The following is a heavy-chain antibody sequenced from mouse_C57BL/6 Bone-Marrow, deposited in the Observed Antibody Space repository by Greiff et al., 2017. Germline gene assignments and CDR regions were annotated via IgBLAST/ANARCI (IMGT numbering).Heavy chain of an antibody. CDR1: GYTFTSYG. CDR2: ISPRSGNT. V-gene: IGHV1-81*01. Sequence: VQLQQSGAELARPGASVKLSCQASGYTFTSYGISCVQQRTGQGLEWIGEISPRSGNTYYNEKFKGKATLTADKSSSTAYMELRSLTSEDSAVYFCARSGSYSNYFAWFAYWGQGTLVTVSA. CDR3: ARSGSYSNYFAWFAY. D-gene: IGHD2-5*01. J-gene: IGHJ3*01.